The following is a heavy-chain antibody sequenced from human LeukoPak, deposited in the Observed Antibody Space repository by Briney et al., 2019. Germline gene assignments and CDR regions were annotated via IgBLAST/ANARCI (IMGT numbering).Heavy chain of an antibody. V-gene: IGHV4-39*07. CDR2: INHSGST. CDR3: ARGPQLGTLDY. J-gene: IGHJ4*02. D-gene: IGHD1-1*01. CDR1: GGSISSSSYY. Sequence: PSETLSLTCTVSGGSISSSSYYWGWIRQPPGKGLEWIGEINHSGSTNYNPSLKSRVTISVDTSKNQFSLKLSSVTAADTAVYYCARGPQLGTLDYWGQGTLVTVSS.